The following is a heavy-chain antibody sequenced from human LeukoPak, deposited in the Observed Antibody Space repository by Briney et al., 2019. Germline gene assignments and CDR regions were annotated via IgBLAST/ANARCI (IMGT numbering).Heavy chain of an antibody. V-gene: IGHV1-69*05. Sequence: ASVKVSCKASGGTFSSYAIGWVRQAPGQGLEWMGGIIPIFGTANYAQKFQGRVTMTRNTSISTAYMELSSLRSEDTAVYYCARGIHSSSSPDYYYYYYMDVWGKGTTVTVSS. D-gene: IGHD6-6*01. J-gene: IGHJ6*03. CDR2: IIPIFGTA. CDR1: GGTFSSYA. CDR3: ARGIHSSSSPDYYYYYYMDV.